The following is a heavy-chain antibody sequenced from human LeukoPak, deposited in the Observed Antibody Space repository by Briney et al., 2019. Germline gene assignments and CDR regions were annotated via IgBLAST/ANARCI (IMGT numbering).Heavy chain of an antibody. CDR1: GGSISSGGYS. CDR3: ARALSGGMDV. D-gene: IGHD1-26*01. Sequence: SQTLSLTCAVSGGSISSGGYSWSWIRQPPGKGLEWIGYIYHSGSTYYNPSLKSRVTISVDRSKNQFSLKLSSVTAADTAVYYCARALSGGMDVWGQGTTVTVSS. J-gene: IGHJ6*02. V-gene: IGHV4-30-2*01. CDR2: IYHSGST.